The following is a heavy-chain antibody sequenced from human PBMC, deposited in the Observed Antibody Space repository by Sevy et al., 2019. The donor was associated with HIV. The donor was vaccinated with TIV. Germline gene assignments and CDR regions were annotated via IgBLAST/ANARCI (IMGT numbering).Heavy chain of an antibody. CDR3: ARDDEPDYYYFDMDV. CDR1: GFTFSSYA. CDR2: ISYDGSNK. V-gene: IGHV3-30*14. Sequence: GGSLRLSCAASGFTFSSYAMHWVRQAPGKGLEWVAVISYDGSNKYYADSVKGRFTISRDNSKNTLDHQMDGLRAEDTALYYCARDDEPDYYYFDMDVWGQGTTVTVSS. J-gene: IGHJ6*02.